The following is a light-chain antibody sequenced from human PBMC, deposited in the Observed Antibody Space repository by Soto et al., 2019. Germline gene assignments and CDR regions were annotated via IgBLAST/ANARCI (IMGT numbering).Light chain of an antibody. J-gene: IGLJ1*01. V-gene: IGLV2-14*03. Sequence: QSVLTQPASVSGSPGQSVTISCTGASSDVGAYEHVSWYQQHPGRAPKLILYDVNNRPSGVPDRFSGSKSGTSASLAISGLQSEDEADYYCAAWDDSLNGYVFGTGTKVTVL. CDR3: AAWDDSLNGYV. CDR2: DVN. CDR1: SSDVGAYEH.